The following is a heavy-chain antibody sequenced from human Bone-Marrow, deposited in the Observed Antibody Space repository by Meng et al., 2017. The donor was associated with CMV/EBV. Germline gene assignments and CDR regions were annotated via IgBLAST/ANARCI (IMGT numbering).Heavy chain of an antibody. CDR3: AKDRGNYYHYFDY. CDR2: IWYDGSYK. CDR1: GFTFSSDG. Sequence: QVQLVESGGGVVQPGRSLRLSCAASGFTFSSDGMHWVRQAPGKGLEWVAVIWYDGSYKYYADSVKGRFNISRDNSKNTLYLQMNSLRAEDTAVYYCAKDRGNYYHYFDYWGQGTLVTVSS. J-gene: IGHJ4*02. V-gene: IGHV3-33*06. D-gene: IGHD3-10*01.